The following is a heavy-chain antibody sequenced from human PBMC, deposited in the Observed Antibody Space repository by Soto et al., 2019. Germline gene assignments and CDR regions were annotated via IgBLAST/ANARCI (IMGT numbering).Heavy chain of an antibody. J-gene: IGHJ4*02. V-gene: IGHV4-39*01. Sequence: QLQLQESGPGLVKPSETLSLTCTVSGGSISSSSYYWGWIRQPPGKGMEWIGSIYYSWSTYYNPSLKSRVTISVDTSETQSALNLTFVTVADTAVYYCARPSGSHGDYWCQGTLVTVS. CDR1: GGSISSSSYY. CDR2: IYYSWST. D-gene: IGHD1-26*01. CDR3: ARPSGSHGDY.